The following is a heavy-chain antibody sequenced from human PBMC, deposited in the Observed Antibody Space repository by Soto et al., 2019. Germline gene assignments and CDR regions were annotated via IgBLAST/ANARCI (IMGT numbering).Heavy chain of an antibody. CDR1: GFTFSSYA. D-gene: IGHD5-12*01. CDR2: ISGSGGST. V-gene: IGHV3-23*01. CDR3: AKVGDSGYDLVDY. J-gene: IGHJ4*02. Sequence: WGSLRLSCAASGFTFSSYAMSWVRQAPGKGLEWVSAISGSGGSTYYADSVKGRFTISRDNSKNTLYLQMNSLRAEDTAVYYSAKVGDSGYDLVDYWGQGTLVTVSP.